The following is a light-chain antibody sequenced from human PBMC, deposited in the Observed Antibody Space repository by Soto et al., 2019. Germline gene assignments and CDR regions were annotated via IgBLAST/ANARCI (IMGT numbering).Light chain of an antibody. V-gene: IGKV1-16*02. J-gene: IGKJ1*01. CDR1: QDINKN. CDR2: HAS. CDR3: QQYDDYPWT. Sequence: DIQMTQSPSSLSASVGDRVTITCRASQDINKNLAWFQQKPGKAPKSLIYHASRLNNGVPSKFSVSGSGTDFTLTISSLQPEDFATYYCQQYDDYPWTFGQGTKVDIK.